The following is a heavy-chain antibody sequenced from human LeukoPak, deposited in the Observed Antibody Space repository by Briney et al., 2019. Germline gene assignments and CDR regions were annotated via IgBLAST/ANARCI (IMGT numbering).Heavy chain of an antibody. D-gene: IGHD6-19*01. V-gene: IGHV4-39*07. CDR2: VYYAGTI. CDR1: GGSISSISYY. Sequence: SETLSLTCTVSGGSISSISYYWAWFRQPPGKGLEWIGSVYYAGTIYYNPSLKSRVTVSVDTSKTQFSLELSSVTAADTAVYYCASGQSSGWYAFDYWGQGTLVTVSS. J-gene: IGHJ4*02. CDR3: ASGQSSGWYAFDY.